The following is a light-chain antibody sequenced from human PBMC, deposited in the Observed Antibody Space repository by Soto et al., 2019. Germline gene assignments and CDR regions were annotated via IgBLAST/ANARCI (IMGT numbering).Light chain of an antibody. CDR2: GAS. CDR1: QLSSSN. CDR3: QQYGSSPTWT. V-gene: IGKV3D-15*02. J-gene: IGKJ1*01. Sequence: EIVMMQSPATLSVTPGESVTLSCRASQLSSSNLAWYQHKPGQAPRLLIYGASTRATGIPVRFSGSASGTEFTLTISRLEPEDSAVYYCQQYGSSPTWTFGQGTKVDIK.